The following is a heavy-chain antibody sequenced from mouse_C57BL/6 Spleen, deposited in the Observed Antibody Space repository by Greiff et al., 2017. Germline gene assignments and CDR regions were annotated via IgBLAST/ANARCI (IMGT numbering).Heavy chain of an antibody. CDR1: GYSFTGYY. D-gene: IGHD2-1*01. J-gene: IGHJ4*01. CDR3: ASGIYYDAMDY. Sequence: DVQLQESGPELVKPGASVKISCKASGYSFTGYYMNWVKQSPEKSLEWIGEINPSTGGTTYNQKFKAKATLTVDKSSSTAYMQLKSLTSEDSAVYYCASGIYYDAMDYWGQGTSVTVSS. V-gene: IGHV1-42*01. CDR2: INPSTGGT.